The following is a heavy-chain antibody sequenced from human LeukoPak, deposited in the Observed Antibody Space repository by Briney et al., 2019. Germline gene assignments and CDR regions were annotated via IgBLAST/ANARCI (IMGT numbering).Heavy chain of an antibody. CDR1: GFTFSSYW. D-gene: IGHD5-24*01. J-gene: IGHJ4*02. Sequence: GGSLRLSCAASGFTFSSYWMQWVRQVPGKGLVWVSRINNDGSGTTYADSVKGRFTISRDNAKNTLSLQVNSLRDEDTAVYYCARDEDGPGALIEYWGQGALVTVSS. CDR2: INNDGSGT. V-gene: IGHV3-74*01. CDR3: ARDEDGPGALIEY.